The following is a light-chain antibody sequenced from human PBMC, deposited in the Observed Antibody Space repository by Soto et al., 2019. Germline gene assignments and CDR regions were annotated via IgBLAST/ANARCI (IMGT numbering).Light chain of an antibody. J-gene: IGKJ5*01. CDR3: QQYKSWPPIT. V-gene: IGKV3-15*01. CDR2: GAS. CDR1: HSLNTY. Sequence: EILMTQSPASLSVSPGETATLYCRASHSLNTYLACYQQKPGQAPRLLLYGASTRATGVPPRFSGGGSGTEFTLTISSLQSEDSAIYYCQQYKSWPPITFGQGTRLEI.